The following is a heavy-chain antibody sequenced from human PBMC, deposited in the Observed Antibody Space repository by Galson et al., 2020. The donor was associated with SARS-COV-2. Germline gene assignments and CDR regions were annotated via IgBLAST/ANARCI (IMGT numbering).Heavy chain of an antibody. CDR2: ISSSSSYI. D-gene: IGHD3-10*01. CDR1: GFTFSSYS. CDR3: AAGGPSAGDAFDI. V-gene: IGHV3-21*01. J-gene: IGHJ3*02. Sequence: KIGESLKISCAASGFTFSSYSMNWVRQAPGKGLEWVSSISSSSSYIYYADSVKGRFTISRDNAKNSLYLQMNSLRAEDTAVYYCAAGGPSAGDAFDIWGQGTMVTVSS.